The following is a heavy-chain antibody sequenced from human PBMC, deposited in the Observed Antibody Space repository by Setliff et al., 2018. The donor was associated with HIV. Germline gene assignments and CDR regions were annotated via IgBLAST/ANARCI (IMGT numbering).Heavy chain of an antibody. Sequence: SETLSLTCTVSGGSISSSSYYWGWIRQPPGKGLEWIGSIYYSGATYYNPSLKSRVTLSVDTSNNQFSMKLSSVTAADTAVYYCARHLRWELPYYFDYWGQGTLVTVSS. CDR3: ARHLRWELPYYFDY. J-gene: IGHJ4*02. V-gene: IGHV4-39*01. CDR2: IYYSGAT. CDR1: GGSISSSSYY. D-gene: IGHD1-26*01.